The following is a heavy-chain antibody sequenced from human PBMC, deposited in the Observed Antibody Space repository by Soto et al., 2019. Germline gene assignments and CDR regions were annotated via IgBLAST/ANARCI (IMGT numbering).Heavy chain of an antibody. CDR2: ISFRGTTI. V-gene: IGHV3-48*03. Sequence: PGGSLRLSCEASGFTFSNFEMNWVRQVPGRGLEWLAYISFRGTTIYYADSVRGRFTISRDNPKNTLHLQMNSLRAEDTAVYYCAYDVEGGSLYSGSFVYWGQGTQVTVSS. CDR3: AYDVEGGSLYSGSFVY. J-gene: IGHJ4*02. CDR1: GFTFSNFE. D-gene: IGHD1-26*01.